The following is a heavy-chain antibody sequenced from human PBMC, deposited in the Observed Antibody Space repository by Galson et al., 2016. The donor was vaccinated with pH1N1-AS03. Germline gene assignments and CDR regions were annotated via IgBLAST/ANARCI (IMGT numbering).Heavy chain of an antibody. J-gene: IGHJ5*02. CDR2: ITPKDDDT. V-gene: IGHV1-2*02. CDR1: GYNFRDYY. Sequence: SVKVSCKASGYNFRDYYIHWVRQAPGQGLEWMGWITPKDDDTNYAPKFQGRVTMTRDLSTSSAYLELKRLTSDDTAVYFCARDGGGIIDDALDPW. CDR3: ARDGGGIIDDALDP. D-gene: IGHD2-21*01.